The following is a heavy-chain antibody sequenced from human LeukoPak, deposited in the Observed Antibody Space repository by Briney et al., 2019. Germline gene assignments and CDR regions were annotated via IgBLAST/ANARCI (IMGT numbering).Heavy chain of an antibody. V-gene: IGHV4-34*01. J-gene: IGHJ4*02. Sequence: PSETLSLTCAVYGGSFSGYYWSWIRQPPGKGLEWIGEINHSGSTNYNPSLKSRVTISVDTSKNQFSLKLSSVTAADTAVYYCAGRYYYDSSGYYYWGQGTLVTVSS. D-gene: IGHD3-22*01. CDR2: INHSGST. CDR3: AGRYYYDSSGYYY. CDR1: GGSFSGYY.